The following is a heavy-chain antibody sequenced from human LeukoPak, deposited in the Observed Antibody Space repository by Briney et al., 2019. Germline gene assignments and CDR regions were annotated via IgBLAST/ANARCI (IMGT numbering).Heavy chain of an antibody. V-gene: IGHV3-21*01. D-gene: IGHD3-10*01. CDR2: ISSSSSYI. CDR1: GFTFSSYS. J-gene: IGHJ3*02. CDR3: ASGGGFGSDAFDI. Sequence: GSLRLSCAASGFTFSSYSMNWVRQAPGKGLEWVSSISSSSSYIYYADSVKGRFTISRDNAKNSLYLQMNSLRAEDTAVYYCASGGGFGSDAFDIWGQGTMVTVSS.